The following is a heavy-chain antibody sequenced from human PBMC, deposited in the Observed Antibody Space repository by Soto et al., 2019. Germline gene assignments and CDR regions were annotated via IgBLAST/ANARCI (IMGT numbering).Heavy chain of an antibody. Sequence: SVKVSCKASGGTFSSYVVSWVRQAPGQGLEWIGGIIPILGTANHAQTFQGRVTITADEYTSTAYMELSSLRSEDTAVYYCAGVWGPSTLVIWGQGTRVTVSS. V-gene: IGHV1-69*13. J-gene: IGHJ4*03. CDR2: IIPILGTA. CDR3: AGVWGPSTLVI. D-gene: IGHD3-16*01. CDR1: GGTFSSYV.